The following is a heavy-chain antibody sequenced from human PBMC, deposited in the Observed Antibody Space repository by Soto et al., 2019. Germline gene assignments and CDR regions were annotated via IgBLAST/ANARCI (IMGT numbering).Heavy chain of an antibody. V-gene: IGHV4-59*08. CDR1: GGSISSYY. J-gene: IGHJ4*02. Sequence: SETLFLTCTVSGGSISSYYWSWIRQPPGKGLEWIGYIYYSGSTNYNPSLKSRVTISVDTSKNQFSLKLSSVTAADTAVYYCARNYGDYEYYFDYRGQGTLVTVSS. CDR2: IYYSGST. CDR3: ARNYGDYEYYFDY. D-gene: IGHD4-17*01.